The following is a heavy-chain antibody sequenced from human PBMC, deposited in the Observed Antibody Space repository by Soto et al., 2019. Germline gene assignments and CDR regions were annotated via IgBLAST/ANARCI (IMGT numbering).Heavy chain of an antibody. V-gene: IGHV3-33*01. J-gene: IGHJ4*02. CDR2: IWYDGSNK. CDR1: GFTFSSYG. Sequence: GGSLRLSCAASGFTFSSYGMHWVRQAPGKGLEWVADIWYDGSNKYYADSVKGRFTISRDNSKNTLYLQMNSLRAEDTALYYCARQTSEYYYDSSGYSNFDYWRQGTLVTVSS. CDR3: ARQTSEYYYDSSGYSNFDY. D-gene: IGHD3-22*01.